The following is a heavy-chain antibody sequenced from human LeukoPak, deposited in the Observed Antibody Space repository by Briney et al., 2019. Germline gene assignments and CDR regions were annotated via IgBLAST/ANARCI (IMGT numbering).Heavy chain of an antibody. CDR1: GFTFRSYA. Sequence: GGSLRLSCAASGFTFRSYAMSWVRQAPGKGLEWVSGISGSGGSTYYADSVTGRLTISRDNSKNTLYLQMNSLTAEDTAIYYCAKLGYCSSTSCSMGGLDFWGQGTLVTVSS. V-gene: IGHV3-23*01. CDR3: AKLGYCSSTSCSMGGLDF. CDR2: ISGSGGST. D-gene: IGHD2-2*01. J-gene: IGHJ4*02.